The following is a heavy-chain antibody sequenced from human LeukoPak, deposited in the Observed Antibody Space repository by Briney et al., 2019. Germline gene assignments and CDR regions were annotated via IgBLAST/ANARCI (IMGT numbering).Heavy chain of an antibody. D-gene: IGHD6-13*01. CDR3: ARELYSSSPTWWFDP. CDR1: GGTFSSYA. Sequence: GASVKVSCKASGGTFSSYAISWVRQAPGQGLEWMGGIIPIFGTANYAQKFQGRVTITADESTSTAYMELSSLRSEDTAVYYCARELYSSSPTWWFDPWGQGTLVTVSS. V-gene: IGHV1-69*13. CDR2: IIPIFGTA. J-gene: IGHJ5*02.